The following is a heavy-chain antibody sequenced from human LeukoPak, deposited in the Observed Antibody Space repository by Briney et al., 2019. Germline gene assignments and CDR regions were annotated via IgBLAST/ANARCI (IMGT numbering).Heavy chain of an antibody. CDR1: GFTFSSYA. D-gene: IGHD5-12*01. V-gene: IGHV3-30*04. CDR3: ARDHQGGYDSFDY. CDR2: ISYDGSNK. J-gene: IGHJ4*02. Sequence: GGSLRLSCAASGFTFSSYAMHWVRQAPGKGLEWVAVISYDGSNKYYADSVKGRFTISRDNSKNTLYLQMNSLRAEDTAVYYCARDHQGGYDSFDYWGQGTLVTVSS.